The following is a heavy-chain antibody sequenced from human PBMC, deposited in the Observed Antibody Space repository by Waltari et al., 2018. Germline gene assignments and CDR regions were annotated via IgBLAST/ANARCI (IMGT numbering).Heavy chain of an antibody. CDR2: ISSSSSTI. Sequence: EVQLVESGGGLVQPGGSLRLSCAASGFTFSSYSLNWVRQAPGKGLEGVSYISSSSSTIYYADSVKGRFTISRDNAKNSLYLQMNSLRAEDTAVYYCARDQLYSSSSRDYWGQGTLVTVSS. CDR3: ARDQLYSSSSRDY. J-gene: IGHJ4*02. V-gene: IGHV3-48*01. CDR1: GFTFSSYS. D-gene: IGHD6-6*01.